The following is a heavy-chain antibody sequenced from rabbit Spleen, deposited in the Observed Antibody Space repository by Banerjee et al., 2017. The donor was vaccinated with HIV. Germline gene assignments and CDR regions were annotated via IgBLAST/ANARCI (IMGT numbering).Heavy chain of an antibody. Sequence: QSLEESGGGLVQPEGSLTLTCTASGIDFSRHYDMCWVRQAPGKGLEWIGCIYTGNVKTYYASWAKGRFTISKTSSTTVTLQMTSLTAADTATYFCARDSSTSFSSYGMDLWGPGTLVTVS. CDR2: IYTGNVKT. D-gene: IGHD1-1*01. CDR1: GIDFSRHYD. CDR3: ARDSSTSFSSYGMDL. J-gene: IGHJ6*01. V-gene: IGHV1S40*01.